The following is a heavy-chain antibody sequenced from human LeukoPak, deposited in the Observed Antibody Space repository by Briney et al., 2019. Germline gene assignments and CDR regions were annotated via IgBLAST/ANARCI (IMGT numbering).Heavy chain of an antibody. J-gene: IGHJ4*02. CDR3: ARAVTYSSGWDY. Sequence: ASVKVSCKASGYTFTSYDINWVRQATGQGLEWMGWMNPNSGNTGYAQKFQGRVTMTRNTFISTAYMELSSLRSEDTAVYYCARAVTYSSGWDYWGQGTLVTVSS. CDR1: GYTFTSYD. V-gene: IGHV1-8*01. D-gene: IGHD6-19*01. CDR2: MNPNSGNT.